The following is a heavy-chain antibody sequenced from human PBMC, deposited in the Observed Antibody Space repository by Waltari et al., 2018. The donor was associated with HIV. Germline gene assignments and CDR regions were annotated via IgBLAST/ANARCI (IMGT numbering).Heavy chain of an antibody. CDR1: GGSISSSSYY. V-gene: IGHV4-39*01. D-gene: IGHD3-16*01. J-gene: IGHJ4*02. CDR2: IYYSGST. CDR3: AVWDGKRYYFDY. Sequence: QLQLQESGPGLVKPSETLSLTCTVSGGSISSSSYYWGWIRQPPGKGLEWIGSIYYSGSTYYNPSRKSRVTISVDTSKNQFSLKLSSVTAADTAVYYCAVWDGKRYYFDYWGQGTLVTVSS.